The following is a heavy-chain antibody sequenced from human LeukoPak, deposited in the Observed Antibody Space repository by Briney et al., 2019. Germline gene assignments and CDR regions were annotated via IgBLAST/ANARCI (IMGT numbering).Heavy chain of an antibody. CDR3: ARGSPYYDILTGYTFDY. J-gene: IGHJ4*02. CDR1: GFTFSNAW. D-gene: IGHD3-9*01. CDR2: IWYDGSNK. V-gene: IGHV3-33*08. Sequence: GGSLRLSCAASGFTFSNAWMSWVRQAPGKGLEWVAVIWYDGSNKYYADSVKGRFTISRDNSKNTLYLQMNSLRAEDTAVYYCARGSPYYDILTGYTFDYWGQGTLVTVSS.